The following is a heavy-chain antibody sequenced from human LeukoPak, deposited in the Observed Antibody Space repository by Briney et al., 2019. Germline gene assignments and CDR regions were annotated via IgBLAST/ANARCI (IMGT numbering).Heavy chain of an antibody. CDR1: GFTFSSYW. J-gene: IGHJ4*02. V-gene: IGHV3-7*01. CDR2: IKQDGSEK. D-gene: IGHD5-12*01. CDR3: ARRQWGGYDSPFDY. Sequence: GGSLRLSCAASGFTFSSYWMSWVRQAPGKGLEWVANIKQDGSEKYYVDSVKGRFTISRDNAKNSLYLQMNSLRAEDTAVYYCARRQWGGYDSPFDYWGQGTLVTVPS.